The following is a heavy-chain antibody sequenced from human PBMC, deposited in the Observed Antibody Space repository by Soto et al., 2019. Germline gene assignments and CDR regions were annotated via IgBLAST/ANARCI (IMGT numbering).Heavy chain of an antibody. D-gene: IGHD1-26*01. CDR2: IDGAAATT. V-gene: IGHV3-74*01. Sequence: DVQLVESGGGLVRPGESLRLSCTASGFTFNNKWMHWVRQAPGKGLVWLSRIDGAAATTNYADSVKGRFTISRDNAKNIVFLHVNGLTDEDTAVCYCARGGAMGVDYWGQGTLVTVPS. CDR1: GFTFNNKW. J-gene: IGHJ4*02. CDR3: ARGGAMGVDY.